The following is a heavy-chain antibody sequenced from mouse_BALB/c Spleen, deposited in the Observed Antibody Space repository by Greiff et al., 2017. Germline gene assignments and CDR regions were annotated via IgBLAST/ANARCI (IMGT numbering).Heavy chain of an antibody. V-gene: IGHV5-6-3*01. D-gene: IGHD4-1*01. J-gene: IGHJ3*01. CDR3: AREDWGFAY. Sequence: EVKLVESGGGLVQPGGSLKLSCAASGFTFSSYGMSWVRQTPDKRLELVATINSNGGSTYYPDSVKGRFTISRDNAKNTLYLQMSSLKSEDTAMYYCAREDWGFAYWGQGTLVTVSA. CDR1: GFTFSSYG. CDR2: INSNGGST.